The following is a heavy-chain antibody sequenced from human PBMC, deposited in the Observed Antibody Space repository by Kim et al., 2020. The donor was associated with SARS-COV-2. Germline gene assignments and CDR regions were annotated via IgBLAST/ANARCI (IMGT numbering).Heavy chain of an antibody. CDR3: ARDLSAGYSGYDSGGGY. D-gene: IGHD5-12*01. J-gene: IGHJ4*02. Sequence: SVKVSCKASGGTFSSYAISWVRQAPGQGLEWMGRIIPILGIANYAQKFQGRVTITADKSTSTAYMELSSLRSKDTAVYYCARDLSAGYSGYDSGGGYWGQGTLVTVSS. CDR1: GGTFSSYA. V-gene: IGHV1-69*04. CDR2: IIPILGIA.